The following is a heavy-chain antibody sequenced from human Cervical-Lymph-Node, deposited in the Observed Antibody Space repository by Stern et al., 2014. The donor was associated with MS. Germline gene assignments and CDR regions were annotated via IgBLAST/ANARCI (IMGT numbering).Heavy chain of an antibody. CDR2: IIAYNGNT. Sequence: QVQLVQSGAEVKKPGASVKVSCKASGYTFTSYGINWVRQAPGQGLEWIGWIIAYNGNTNYAQKLQGRVIMTEETSRSTAYMELRSLRSDDTAVYYCARCLLGSENAFDIWGQGTMVTVSS. J-gene: IGHJ3*02. CDR1: GYTFTSYG. CDR3: ARCLLGSENAFDI. D-gene: IGHD2-15*01. V-gene: IGHV1-18*01.